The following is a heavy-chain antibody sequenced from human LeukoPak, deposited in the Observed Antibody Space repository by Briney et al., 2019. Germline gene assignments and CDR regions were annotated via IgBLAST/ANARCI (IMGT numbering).Heavy chain of an antibody. D-gene: IGHD3-22*01. V-gene: IGHV4-59*01. CDR2: IFYSVST. J-gene: IGHJ2*01. Sequence: SETLSLTCTVSGGSISSYYWSWIRHPPGKGLEWIGYIFYSVSTNYNTSLKSRVTISVDTSKNQFSLKLSSVTAADTAVYYCARKGYDSSGYSFFDLWGRGTLVTVSS. CDR1: GGSISSYY. CDR3: ARKGYDSSGYSFFDL.